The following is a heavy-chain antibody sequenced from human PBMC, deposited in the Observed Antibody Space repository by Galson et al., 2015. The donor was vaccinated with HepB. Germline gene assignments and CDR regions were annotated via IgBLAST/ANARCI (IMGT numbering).Heavy chain of an antibody. J-gene: IGHJ4*02. CDR3: ARGGRGSGWGRY. CDR1: GYTFTSYA. Sequence: SVKVSCKASGYTFTSYAMHWVRQAPGQRLEWMGWINAGNGNTKYSQKFRGRVTITRDTSASTAYMELSSLRSEDTAVYYCARGGRGSGWGRYWGQGTLVTVSS. CDR2: INAGNGNT. V-gene: IGHV1-3*01. D-gene: IGHD6-19*01.